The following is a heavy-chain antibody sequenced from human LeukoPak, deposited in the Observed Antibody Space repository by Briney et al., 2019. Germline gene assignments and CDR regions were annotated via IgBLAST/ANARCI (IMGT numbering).Heavy chain of an antibody. J-gene: IGHJ4*02. D-gene: IGHD2-15*01. CDR1: GFTFSSYS. Sequence: HAGGSLRLSCAASGFTFSSYSMNWVRQAPGKGLEWVSYISSSSSTICYADSVKGRFTISRDNAKNSLYLQMNSLRAEDTAVYYCARERTSYYFDYWGQGTLVTVSS. CDR3: ARERTSYYFDY. V-gene: IGHV3-48*01. CDR2: ISSSSSTI.